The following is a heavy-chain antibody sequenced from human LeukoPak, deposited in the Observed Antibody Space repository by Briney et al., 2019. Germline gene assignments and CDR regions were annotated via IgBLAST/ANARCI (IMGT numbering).Heavy chain of an antibody. Sequence: GGSLRLSCAASGFTFSSYGMHWVRQAPGKGLEWGAFIRHDGSDKNYADSVEGRFTISRDNSKNTLYLQMNSLRADDTAVYYCVRSNRGHCSGGSCFADDFDIWGQGTMVTVSS. J-gene: IGHJ3*02. CDR1: GFTFSSYG. D-gene: IGHD2-15*01. V-gene: IGHV3-30*02. CDR3: VRSNRGHCSGGSCFADDFDI. CDR2: IRHDGSDK.